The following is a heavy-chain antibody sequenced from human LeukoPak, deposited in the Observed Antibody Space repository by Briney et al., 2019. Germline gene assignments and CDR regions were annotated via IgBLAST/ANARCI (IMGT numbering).Heavy chain of an antibody. CDR3: ARVGLNYDILTGYYESAFDI. CDR2: IIPIFGTA. V-gene: IGHV1-69*06. CDR1: GYTFTSNA. D-gene: IGHD3-9*01. Sequence: SVKVSCKTSGYTFTSNALGWVRQAPGQGLEWMGWIIPIFGTANYAQKFQGRVTITADKSTSTAHMELSSLRSEDTAVYYCARVGLNYDILTGYYESAFDIWGQGTMVTVSS. J-gene: IGHJ3*02.